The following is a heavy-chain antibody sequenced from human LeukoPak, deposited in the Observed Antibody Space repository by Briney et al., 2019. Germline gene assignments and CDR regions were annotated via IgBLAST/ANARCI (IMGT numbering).Heavy chain of an antibody. CDR3: ARAGAGSGSYYNVFFDY. CDR2: IIPIFGTA. J-gene: IGHJ4*02. CDR1: GGTFSSYA. D-gene: IGHD3-10*01. Sequence: VASVKDSFKASGGTFSSYAISWVRQAPGQGLEWMGGIIPIFGTANYAQKFQGRVTNTADESTSTAYMELSSLRSEDTAVYYCARAGAGSGSYYNVFFDYWGQGTLVTVSS. V-gene: IGHV1-69*13.